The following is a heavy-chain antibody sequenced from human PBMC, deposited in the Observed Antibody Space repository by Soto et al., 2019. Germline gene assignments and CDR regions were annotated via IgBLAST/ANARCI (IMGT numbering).Heavy chain of an antibody. J-gene: IGHJ6*02. CDR1: GFTFSSFE. Sequence: GGSLRLSCAASGFTFSSFEMNWVRQAPGKGLEWVSYISNSGRIIYYADSVKGRFTISRDDAKNSLYLQMNSLRAEDTAVYYCAKDLSPLGWYYGMDVWGQGTAVTVSS. CDR2: ISNSGRII. CDR3: AKDLSPLGWYYGMDV. V-gene: IGHV3-48*03.